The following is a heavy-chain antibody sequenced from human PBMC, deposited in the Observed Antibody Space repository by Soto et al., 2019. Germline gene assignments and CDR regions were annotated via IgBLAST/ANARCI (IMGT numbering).Heavy chain of an antibody. D-gene: IGHD3-10*01. CDR1: GGSISSFTYY. CDR2: VYYNENT. V-gene: IGHV4-39*01. J-gene: IGHJ5*02. Sequence: ETLSRTGSVSGGSISSFTYYGGWIRQPPGKGLEWIGTVYYNENTYYNPSLKSRVTITVDTAKNQFSLNLRSVTAADTAMYFCERRERYYGSPGWFDPWGPGTLVTVYS. CDR3: ERRERYYGSPGWFDP.